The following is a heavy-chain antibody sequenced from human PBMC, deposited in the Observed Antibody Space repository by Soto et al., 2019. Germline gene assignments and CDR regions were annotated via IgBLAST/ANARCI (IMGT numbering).Heavy chain of an antibody. V-gene: IGHV4-30-2*01. CDR3: AREKRGGGSGSYFLHYYYYGMDV. CDR1: GGSISSGSYY. CDR2: IYHSGST. D-gene: IGHD3-10*01. J-gene: IGHJ6*02. Sequence: SETLYLTCAVSGGSISSGSYYWSWMRQPPGKGLEWIGYIYHSGSTYYNPSLKSRVTISVDRSKNQFSLNLSSVTAADTAVYYCAREKRGGGSGSYFLHYYYYGMDVWGQGTTVT.